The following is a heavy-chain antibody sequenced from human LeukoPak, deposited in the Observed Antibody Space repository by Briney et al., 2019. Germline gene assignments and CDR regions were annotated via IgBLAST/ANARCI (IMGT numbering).Heavy chain of an antibody. CDR1: GGSISSGDYY. Sequence: SETLSLTCTVSGGSISSGDYYWSWIRQHPGKGLEWIGYIYYSGSTYYNPSLKSRVTISVDTSKNQFSLKLSSVTAADTAVYYCARAGLTGGVGYWGQGTLVTVSS. V-gene: IGHV4-31*03. J-gene: IGHJ4*02. CDR3: ARAGLTGGVGY. CDR2: IYYSGST. D-gene: IGHD3-10*01.